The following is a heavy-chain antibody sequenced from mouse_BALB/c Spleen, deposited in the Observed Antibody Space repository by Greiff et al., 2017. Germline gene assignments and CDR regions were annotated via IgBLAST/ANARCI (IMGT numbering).Heavy chain of an antibody. Sequence: EVMLVESGGGLVKPGGSLKLSCAASGFTFSSYAMSWVRQSPEKRLEWVAEISSGGSYTYYPDTVTGRFTISRDNAKNTLYLEMSSLRSEDTAMYYCAREGSHYFDYWGQGTTLTVSS. CDR1: GFTFSSYA. J-gene: IGHJ2*01. CDR2: ISSGGSYT. V-gene: IGHV5-9-4*01. D-gene: IGHD1-1*01. CDR3: AREGSHYFDY.